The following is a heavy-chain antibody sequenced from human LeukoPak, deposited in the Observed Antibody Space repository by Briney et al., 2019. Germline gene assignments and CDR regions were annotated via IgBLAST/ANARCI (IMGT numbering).Heavy chain of an antibody. J-gene: IGHJ4*02. Sequence: PSQTLSLTCTVSGGSISSGSYYWSWIRQPAGKGLEWIGRIYTSGSTNYNPSLKSRVTISVDTSKNQFSLKLSSVTAADTAVYYCARGLFGELGDYWGQGTLVTVSS. CDR2: IYTSGST. CDR1: GGSISSGSYY. CDR3: ARGLFGELGDY. D-gene: IGHD3-10*02. V-gene: IGHV4-61*02.